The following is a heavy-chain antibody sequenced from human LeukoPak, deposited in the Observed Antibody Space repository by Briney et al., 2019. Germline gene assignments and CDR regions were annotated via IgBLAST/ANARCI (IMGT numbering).Heavy chain of an antibody. CDR3: AKDPIAAAGYNWFDP. D-gene: IGHD6-13*01. CDR2: ISYDGSNR. CDR1: GFTFSSYG. J-gene: IGHJ5*02. V-gene: IGHV3-30*18. Sequence: GGSLRLSCAASGFTFSSYGMHWVRQAPGKGLEWVAVISYDGSNRYYADSVKGRFTISRDNSKNTLYLQMNSLRAEDTAVYYCAKDPIAAAGYNWFDPWGQGTLVTVSS.